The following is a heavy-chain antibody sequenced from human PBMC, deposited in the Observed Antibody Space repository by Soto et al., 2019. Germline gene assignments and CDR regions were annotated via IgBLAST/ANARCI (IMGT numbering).Heavy chain of an antibody. CDR2: ISGSGGST. J-gene: IGHJ4*02. V-gene: IGHV3-23*01. CDR1: GFTFSSYA. CDR3: AKVGRESSSWYYLPFDN. D-gene: IGHD6-13*01. Sequence: GGSLRLSCAASGFTFSSYAMSWVRQAPGKGLEWVSGISGSGGSTYYADSVKGRFTISRDNSKNTLYLQMNSLRAEDTAVYHCAKVGRESSSWYYLPFDNWGQGTLVTVSS.